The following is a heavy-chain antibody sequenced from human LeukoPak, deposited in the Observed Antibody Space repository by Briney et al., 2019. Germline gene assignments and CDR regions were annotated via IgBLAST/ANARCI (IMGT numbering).Heavy chain of an antibody. J-gene: IGHJ4*02. V-gene: IGHV3-23*01. CDR1: GFTFSSYA. CDR2: VSGSGTYT. CDR3: SVVNYGSGSYPLGY. Sequence: GGSLRLSCAASGFTFSSYAMSWVRQAPGKGLEWVSGVSGSGTYTYYADSVKGRFTISRDNSKNTLYLQMNSLKTEDTAVYYCSVVNYGSGSYPLGYWGQGNLVTVSS. D-gene: IGHD3-10*01.